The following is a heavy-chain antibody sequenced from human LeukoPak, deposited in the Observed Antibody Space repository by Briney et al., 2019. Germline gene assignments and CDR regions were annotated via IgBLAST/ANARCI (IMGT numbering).Heavy chain of an antibody. CDR3: VRDFGGSRDY. CDR1: GFTFSSYW. D-gene: IGHD3-10*01. Sequence: GGSLRLSCAASGFTFSSYWMSWVRQAPGKGLVWVSRINEGGSTINYADSVKGRFTISRDNAKNTLYLQMDSLRAEDTAVYYCVRDFGGSRDYWGQGTLVIVSS. V-gene: IGHV3-74*01. J-gene: IGHJ4*02. CDR2: INEGGSTI.